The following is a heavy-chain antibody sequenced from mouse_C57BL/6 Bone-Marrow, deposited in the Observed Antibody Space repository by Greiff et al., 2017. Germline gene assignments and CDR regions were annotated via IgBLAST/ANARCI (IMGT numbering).Heavy chain of an antibody. V-gene: IGHV1-82*01. D-gene: IGHD1-1*01. CDR2: IYPGDGVT. CDR3: ARAFYYAGRSWVAY. J-gene: IGHJ3*01. CDR1: GYAFSSSW. Sequence: QVQLQQSGPELVKPGASVKLSCKASGYAFSSSWMNWVKQRPGQGLEWIGRIYPGDGVTNYNGKFKGKATLTADKSSSTAYMQLSSLTSEDSAVYFGARAFYYAGRSWVAYWGQGTLVTVSA.